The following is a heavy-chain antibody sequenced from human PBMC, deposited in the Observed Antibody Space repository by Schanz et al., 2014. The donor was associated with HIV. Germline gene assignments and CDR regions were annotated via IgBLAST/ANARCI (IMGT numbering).Heavy chain of an antibody. V-gene: IGHV3-33*01. CDR2: IWNDGSNP. D-gene: IGHD4-4*01. Sequence: QVQLVESGGGVVQPGRSLRLSCAASGFTFSDYGMHWVRQAPGKGLEWVAVIWNDGSNPFYADSVKGRFTISRDNSKKTVFLQMNNLRAEDTAVYYCARDRLHPGNGMDVWGQGTTVTVSS. CDR1: GFTFSDYG. J-gene: IGHJ6*02. CDR3: ARDRLHPGNGMDV.